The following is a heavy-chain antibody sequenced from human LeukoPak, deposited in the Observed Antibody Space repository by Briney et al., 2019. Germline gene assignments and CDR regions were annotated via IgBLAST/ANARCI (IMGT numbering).Heavy chain of an antibody. Sequence: PGESLKISCKVSGYRFTSYWIGWVRQMPGKGLEWMGIIYPGDSDTRYSPSFQGQVTISADKSISTAYLQWSSLKASDTAMYYCARRGYCSDGSCYRREYDIDYCGQGTLVTVSS. J-gene: IGHJ4*02. CDR3: ARRGYCSDGSCYRREYDIDY. D-gene: IGHD2-15*01. CDR1: GYRFTSYW. V-gene: IGHV5-51*01. CDR2: IYPGDSDT.